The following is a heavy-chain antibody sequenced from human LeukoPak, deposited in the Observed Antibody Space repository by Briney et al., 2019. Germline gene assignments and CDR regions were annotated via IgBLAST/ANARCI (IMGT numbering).Heavy chain of an antibody. V-gene: IGHV3-33*01. J-gene: IGHJ5*02. CDR2: IWYEGSKK. CDR3: ARDDCSTTVRYAS. D-gene: IGHD2-2*01. CDR1: GFPFSDQG. Sequence: QAGGCLRLSCAAPGFPFSDQGMPWVRQVPGKGLGWVAVIWYEGSKKYYAASVRGRFTISSDISKNTLYLQINSLRAADTALYYCARDDCSTTVRYASWGQGTLATVSS.